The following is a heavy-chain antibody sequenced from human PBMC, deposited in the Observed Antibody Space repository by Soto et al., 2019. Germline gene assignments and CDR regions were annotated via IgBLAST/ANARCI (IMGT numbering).Heavy chain of an antibody. Sequence: EALAITCTGTDVSIRSSSSYCGWIRQPPGKGLEWIGSIYYSGSTYYNPSLKSRVTISVDTSKNQFSLKLSSVTAADTAVYYCASVLRVLDYYYYYGMDVWGQGSTGTVS. D-gene: IGHD3-3*01. CDR3: ASVLRVLDYYYYYGMDV. CDR1: DVSIRSSSSY. CDR2: IYYSGST. J-gene: IGHJ6*02. V-gene: IGHV4-39*01.